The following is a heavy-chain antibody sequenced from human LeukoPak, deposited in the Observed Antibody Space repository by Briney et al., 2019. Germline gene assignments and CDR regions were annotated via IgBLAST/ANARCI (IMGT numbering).Heavy chain of an antibody. J-gene: IGHJ5*02. Sequence: PSETLSLTCAVSGYSISSSSYYWGWIRQPPGKGLEWIGSIYYSGSTYYNPSLKSRVTISVDTSKNQFSLKLSSVTAADTAVYYCARHPHYDFAPHWFDPWGQGTLVTVSS. CDR1: GYSISSSSYY. CDR2: IYYSGST. D-gene: IGHD3-3*01. CDR3: ARHPHYDFAPHWFDP. V-gene: IGHV4-39*01.